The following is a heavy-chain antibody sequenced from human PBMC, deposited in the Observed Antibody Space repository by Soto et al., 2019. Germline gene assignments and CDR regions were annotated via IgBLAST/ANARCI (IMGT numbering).Heavy chain of an antibody. J-gene: IGHJ4*02. CDR2: INSDVSST. V-gene: IGHV3-74*01. D-gene: IGHD1-26*01. CDR1: GFTFSSYW. Sequence: PGGSLRLSCAASGFTFSSYWMHWVRQAPGKGLVWVSRINSDVSSTTYADSVKGRFTISRDNAKNTLYLQMNSLRAEDTAVYYCARGYSGSYGRHFDYWGQGALVTVSS. CDR3: ARGYSGSYGRHFDY.